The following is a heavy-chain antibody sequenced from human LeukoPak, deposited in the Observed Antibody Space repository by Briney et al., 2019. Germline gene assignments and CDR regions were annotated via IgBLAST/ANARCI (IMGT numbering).Heavy chain of an antibody. J-gene: IGHJ4*02. V-gene: IGHV3-23*01. Sequence: GGSLRLSCAASGFTFGTYTMSWVRQAPGRGLEWVSGIFGSGGQTFYADSVKGRFTTSRDSSNNVLFLHMDGLRAEDTALYYCAKDMKPDGLWDADYWGQGTLVTVSS. D-gene: IGHD1-14*01. CDR2: IFGSGGQT. CDR1: GFTFGTYT. CDR3: AKDMKPDGLWDADY.